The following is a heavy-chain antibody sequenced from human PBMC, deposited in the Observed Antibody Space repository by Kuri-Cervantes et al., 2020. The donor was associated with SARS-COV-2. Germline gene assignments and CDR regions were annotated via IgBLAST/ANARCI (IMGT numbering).Heavy chain of an antibody. CDR3: ARGYDSSGYYELDY. CDR2: INPNSGGT. D-gene: IGHD3-22*01. Sequence: ASVKVSCKASGYTFTGYYMHWVRQAPGQGLEWMGWINPNSGGTNYAQKFQGWVTMTRDTSISTAYMELSRLRSDDTAVYYCARGYDSSGYYELDYWGQGTLVTVSS. V-gene: IGHV1-2*04. CDR1: GYTFTGYY. J-gene: IGHJ4*02.